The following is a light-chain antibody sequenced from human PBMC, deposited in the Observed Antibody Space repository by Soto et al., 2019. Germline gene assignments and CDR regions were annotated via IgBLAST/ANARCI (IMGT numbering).Light chain of an antibody. CDR2: GNT. Sequence: QAVVTQPPSVSGAPGQRGTISCTGSSSNIGAGYDVHWYQQLPGRAPKLLIYGNTNRPSGVPDRFSGSKSGTSASLAITGLQAEDEADYYCLSFDSSLSVVFGGGTTLTVL. CDR1: SSNIGAGYD. V-gene: IGLV1-40*01. CDR3: LSFDSSLSVV. J-gene: IGLJ2*01.